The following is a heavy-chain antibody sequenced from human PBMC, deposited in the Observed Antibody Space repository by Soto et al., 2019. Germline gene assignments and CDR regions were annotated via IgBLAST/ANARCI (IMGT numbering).Heavy chain of an antibody. CDR3: GYSYAVAGSVLTDY. CDR2: IIPIFGTA. V-gene: IGHV1-69*12. Sequence: QVQLVQSGAEVKKPGSSVKVSCKASGGTFSSYAISWVRQAPGQGLEWMGGIIPIFGTANYAQKFQGRVTITADESTSTAYKELSSLRSEDTAVYYCGYSYAVAGSVLTDYWGQGTLVTVSS. J-gene: IGHJ4*02. CDR1: GGTFSSYA. D-gene: IGHD5-18*01.